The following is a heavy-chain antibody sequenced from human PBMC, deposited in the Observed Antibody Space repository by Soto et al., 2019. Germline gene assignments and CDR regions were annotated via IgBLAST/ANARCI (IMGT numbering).Heavy chain of an antibody. CDR2: INPDSGGT. V-gene: IGHV1-2*02. CDR1: GYTDTGYY. CDR3: ARVILPAPGSPWGF. Sequence: QVQLVQSGAEVKRPGASVKVSCKASGYTDTGYYIHWVRQAPGQGLEWMGWINPDSGGTNSAQKFQGRVSMTSDASISTAYMDLTNLRSDDTDVYFCARVILPAPGSPWGFWGQGSLVTVSS. D-gene: IGHD2-2*01. J-gene: IGHJ4*02.